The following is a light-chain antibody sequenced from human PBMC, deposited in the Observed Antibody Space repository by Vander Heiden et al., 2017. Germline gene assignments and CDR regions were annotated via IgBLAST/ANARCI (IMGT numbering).Light chain of an antibody. J-gene: IGKJ4*01. Sequence: DIVMTQSPLSLPVTPGEPASISCRSSQSLLHSNGYNYLDWYLQKPEQSPQLLIYLGSNRASGVPDRFSGSGSGTDFTLKISRVEAEDVGVYHCMQALQTPLTFGGGTKVEIK. CDR3: MQALQTPLT. V-gene: IGKV2-28*01. CDR1: QSLLHSNGYNY. CDR2: LGS.